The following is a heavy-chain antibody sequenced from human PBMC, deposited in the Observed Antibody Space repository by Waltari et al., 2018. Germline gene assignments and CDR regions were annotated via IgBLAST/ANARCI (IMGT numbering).Heavy chain of an antibody. Sequence: QVQLVQSGAEVKKPGSSVKVSCKASGGTFSSYAISWVGQAPGQGLEWMGRIIPILGRANYAQKFQGRVTITADKSTSTAYMELSSLRSEDTAVYYCARNDYYDSSAPNYWGQGTLVTVSS. J-gene: IGHJ4*02. CDR3: ARNDYYDSSAPNY. D-gene: IGHD3-22*01. CDR1: GGTFSSYA. CDR2: IIPILGRA. V-gene: IGHV1-69*04.